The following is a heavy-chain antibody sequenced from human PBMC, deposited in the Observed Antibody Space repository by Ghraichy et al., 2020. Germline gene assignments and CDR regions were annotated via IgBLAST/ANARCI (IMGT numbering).Heavy chain of an antibody. D-gene: IGHD4-17*01. V-gene: IGHV1-69*02. CDR3: ARGATVTTEGAEYFQH. J-gene: IGHJ1*01. CDR2: IIPILGIA. CDR1: GGTFSSYT. Sequence: SVKVSCKASGGTFSSYTISWVRQAPGQGLEWMGRIIPILGIANYAQKFQGRVTITADKSTSTAYMELSSLRSEDTAVYYCARGATVTTEGAEYFQHWGQGTLVTVSS.